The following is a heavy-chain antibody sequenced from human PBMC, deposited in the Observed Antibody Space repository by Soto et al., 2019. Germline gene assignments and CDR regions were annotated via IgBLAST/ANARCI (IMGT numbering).Heavy chain of an antibody. J-gene: IGHJ4*02. CDR1: GYTFTSYD. D-gene: IGHD4-17*01. V-gene: IGHV1-8*01. Sequence: QVQLVQSGAEVKKPGASVKVSCKASGYTFTSYDINWVRQATGQGLEWMGWMNPNSGNTGYAQKFQGRVTMTRNTSISTACMELSSLTSEDTALYYCAGSTNDYGDRNRGQGTLVTVSS. CDR3: AGSTNDYGDRN. CDR2: MNPNSGNT.